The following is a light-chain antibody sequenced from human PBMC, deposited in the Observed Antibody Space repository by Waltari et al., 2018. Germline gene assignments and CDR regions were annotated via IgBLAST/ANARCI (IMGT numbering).Light chain of an antibody. V-gene: IGKV3-15*01. J-gene: IGKJ2*02. Sequence: EIVMTQSPAALSVSPGERATLSCTASQSVSDNLAWYQHKPGQPPRLLISGASTRATGVPARFSGSGSETEFTLTISSLQSEDSAIYFCQQYNTWPPSTFGQGTKLEIK. CDR3: QQYNTWPPST. CDR2: GAS. CDR1: QSVSDN.